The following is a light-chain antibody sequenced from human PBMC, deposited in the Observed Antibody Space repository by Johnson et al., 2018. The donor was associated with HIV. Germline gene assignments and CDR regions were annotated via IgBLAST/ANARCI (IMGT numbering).Light chain of an antibody. J-gene: IGLJ1*01. CDR3: GTWDSSLSAGEV. CDR1: SSNIGNNY. Sequence: QSMLTQPPSVSAAPVQKVTISCSGSSSNIGNNYVSWYQQLPGTAPKLLIYDNNKRPSGIPDRFSGSKSGTSATLGITGLQTGDEADYYCGTWDSSLSAGEVFGTGTKVTVL. CDR2: DNN. V-gene: IGLV1-51*01.